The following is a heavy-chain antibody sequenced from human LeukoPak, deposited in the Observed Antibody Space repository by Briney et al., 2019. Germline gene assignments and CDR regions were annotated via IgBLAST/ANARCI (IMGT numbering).Heavy chain of an antibody. Sequence: SETLSLTCTVPGGSISSYYWSWIRQPPGKGLEWIGYIYYSGSTNYNPSLKSRVTISVDTSKNQFSLKLSSVTAADTAVYYCARNSGSFQTYYFDYWGQGTLVTVSS. CDR3: ARNSGSFQTYYFDY. CDR1: GGSISSYY. D-gene: IGHD1-26*01. J-gene: IGHJ4*02. V-gene: IGHV4-59*01. CDR2: IYYSGST.